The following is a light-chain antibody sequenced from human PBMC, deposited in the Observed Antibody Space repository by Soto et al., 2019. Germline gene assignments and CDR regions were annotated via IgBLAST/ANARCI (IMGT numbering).Light chain of an antibody. CDR2: GAF. CDR1: QSVSSNY. Sequence: EIVLTQSPGTLSLSPGERATFSCRASQSVSSNYLAWYQQKPGQAPRLLIYGAFKRATGIPDRFSGSGSGTDFTLTISRMEPEDFAVYYCQQYNNWPITFGQGTRLEIK. J-gene: IGKJ5*01. V-gene: IGKV3-20*01. CDR3: QQYNNWPIT.